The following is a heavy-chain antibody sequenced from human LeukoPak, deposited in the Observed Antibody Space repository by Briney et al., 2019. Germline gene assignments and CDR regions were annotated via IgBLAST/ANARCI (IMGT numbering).Heavy chain of an antibody. CDR2: ISSSSSTI. CDR1: GFTFSSYS. J-gene: IGHJ4*02. CDR3: ASDPPGDYGLGF. D-gene: IGHD4-17*01. Sequence: GGSLRLSCAASGFTFSSYSMNWVRQAPGKGLEWVSYISSSSSTIYYADPVKGRFTISRDNSNNTLYLQMNRLRVKDTAVYYCASDPPGDYGLGFWGQGTLVTVSS. V-gene: IGHV3-48*01.